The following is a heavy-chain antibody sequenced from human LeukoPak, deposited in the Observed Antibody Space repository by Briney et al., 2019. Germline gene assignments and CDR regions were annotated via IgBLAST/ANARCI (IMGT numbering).Heavy chain of an antibody. CDR1: GGSFSGYY. Sequence: SETLSLTCAVSGGSFSGYYWSWIRQPPGKGLEWIGEINHSGSTNYNPSLKSRVTISVDTSKNQFSLKLSSVTAADTAVYYCARGPPQYYDILTGYYPDWGQGTLVTVSS. V-gene: IGHV4-34*01. J-gene: IGHJ4*02. CDR3: ARGPPQYYDILTGYYPD. D-gene: IGHD3-9*01. CDR2: INHSGST.